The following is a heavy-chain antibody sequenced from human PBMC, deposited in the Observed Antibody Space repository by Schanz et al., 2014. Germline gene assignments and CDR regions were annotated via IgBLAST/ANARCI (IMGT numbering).Heavy chain of an antibody. D-gene: IGHD3-3*01. V-gene: IGHV1-2*06. Sequence: QVQLVQSGGEVKKPGASVKVSCKSSGYTFTDYHIHWVRQAPGQGLEYMGRINPNSGGTNFAQKFQGRVTMTRDTSIRTAYMELRRLRSDDTAVYYCARESVSRTRLFDPWGQGTLVTVSS. CDR1: GYTFTDYH. CDR2: INPNSGGT. J-gene: IGHJ5*02. CDR3: ARESVSRTRLFDP.